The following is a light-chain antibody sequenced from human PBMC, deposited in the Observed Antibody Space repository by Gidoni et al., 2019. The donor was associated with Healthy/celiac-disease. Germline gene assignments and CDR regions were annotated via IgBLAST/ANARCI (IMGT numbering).Light chain of an antibody. J-gene: IGKJ1*01. Sequence: DIQMTQSPSTLSASVGDRVTITCRASQSISSWLAWYQQKPGKAPKLLIYKASSLESGVPSRFSGSGSGTEFTLTISSLQPDDFATYYCQQYNSYXXXQGTKVEIK. CDR2: KAS. V-gene: IGKV1-5*03. CDR1: QSISSW. CDR3: QQYNSYX.